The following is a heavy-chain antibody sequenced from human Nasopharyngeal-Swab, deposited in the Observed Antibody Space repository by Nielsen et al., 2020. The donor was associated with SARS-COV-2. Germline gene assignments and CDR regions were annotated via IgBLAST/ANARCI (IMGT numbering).Heavy chain of an antibody. CDR3: ARDSLPWPVPEYFQQ. V-gene: IGHV3-11*04. Sequence: GGSLRLSCAASGFTLSDYYMSWIREAPGKGLEWVSYISSSGSTIYYADSVKGRFTISRDNAKNSLYLQMNSLRAEDTAVYYCARDSLPWPVPEYFQQWGQGTLVTVSS. D-gene: IGHD6-19*01. CDR2: ISSSGSTI. CDR1: GFTLSDYY. J-gene: IGHJ1*01.